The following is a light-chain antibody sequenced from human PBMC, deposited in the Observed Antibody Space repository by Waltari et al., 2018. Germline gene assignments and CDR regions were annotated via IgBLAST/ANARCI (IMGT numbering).Light chain of an antibody. CDR2: EVS. Sequence: QSALTQPASVSGSPGQSITISCSGTDSDVGAYDFVSWYQQHQGKAPHLIIYEVSNRPPGISNRFSASKSGNTASLTISGLQAEDEADYYCSSYTTSSAPGVFGTGTRVTVL. CDR1: DSDVGAYDF. J-gene: IGLJ1*01. CDR3: SSYTTSSAPGV. V-gene: IGLV2-14*01.